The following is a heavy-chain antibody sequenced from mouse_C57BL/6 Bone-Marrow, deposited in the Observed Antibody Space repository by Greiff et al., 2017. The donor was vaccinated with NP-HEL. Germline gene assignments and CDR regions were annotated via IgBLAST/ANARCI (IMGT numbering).Heavy chain of an antibody. CDR3: ESHDGADGYYVRFAY. Sequence: VQLQESGAELVKPGASVKLSCTASGYTFTEYTIHWVKQRSGQGLEWIGWFYPGSGSIKYNEKFKGKATLTADKSSSTVYMELSRLTSEDSAVYVCESHDGADGYYVRFAYWGQGTLVTVSA. J-gene: IGHJ3*01. CDR2: FYPGSGSI. CDR1: GYTFTEYT. D-gene: IGHD2-3*01. V-gene: IGHV1-62-2*01.